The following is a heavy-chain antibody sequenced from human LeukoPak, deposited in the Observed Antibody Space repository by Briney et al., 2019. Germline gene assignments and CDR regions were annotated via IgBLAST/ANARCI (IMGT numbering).Heavy chain of an antibody. CDR1: GFTFDDYA. CDR2: ISWNSVII. J-gene: IGHJ4*02. D-gene: IGHD3-16*01. Sequence: GRSLRLSCAASGFTFDDYAMHWVRQALGKGLEWVSGISWNSVIICYADSVKGRFTISRDNAKNSLYLQMNSLRAEDTALYYCAKGGKNYFYYFDYWGQGTLVTVSS. V-gene: IGHV3-9*01. CDR3: AKGGKNYFYYFDY.